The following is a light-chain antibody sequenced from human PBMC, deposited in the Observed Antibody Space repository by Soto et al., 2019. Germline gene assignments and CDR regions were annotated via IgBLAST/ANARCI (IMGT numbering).Light chain of an antibody. CDR1: QSLVYSDGNTY. J-gene: IGKJ2*01. V-gene: IGKV2-30*01. Sequence: DVVMTQSPHSLPVTLGQPASISCRSSQSLVYSDGNTYLNWFQQRPGQSPRRLIYKVSNRDSGVPDRFSGSGSGTDFTLKISRVEAEDVGLYYCMQGTYWPYTFGQGTKLEIK. CDR3: MQGTYWPYT. CDR2: KVS.